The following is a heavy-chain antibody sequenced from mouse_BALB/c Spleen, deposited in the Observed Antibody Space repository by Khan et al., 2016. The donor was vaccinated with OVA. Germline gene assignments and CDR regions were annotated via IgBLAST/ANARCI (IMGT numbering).Heavy chain of an antibody. Sequence: EVKLMESGGDLVKPGGSLRLSCAASGFTFSAYGMSWVRQTPDKRLEWVATINSDGFYTYYPDTVKGRFTISRNTAENPLYLQMSSLKSEDTAIYYCASHLTLSFAYWGQGTLVTVSA. CDR1: GFTFSAYG. V-gene: IGHV5-6*01. D-gene: IGHD1-3*01. CDR2: INSDGFYT. J-gene: IGHJ3*01. CDR3: ASHLTLSFAY.